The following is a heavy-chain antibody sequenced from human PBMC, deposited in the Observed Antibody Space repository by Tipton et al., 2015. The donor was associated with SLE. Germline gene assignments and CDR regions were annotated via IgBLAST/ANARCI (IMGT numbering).Heavy chain of an antibody. CDR2: ISSSSSYT. D-gene: IGHD3-16*01. CDR3: AKEGPIAYYDYVWGSYMDV. Sequence: SLRLSCAASGFTFSDYYMSWIRQAPGKGLEWVSYISSSSSYTNYADSVKGRFTISRDNAKNSLYLQMNSLRAEDTAVYYCAKEGPIAYYDYVWGSYMDVWGQGTTVTVSS. V-gene: IGHV3-11*06. CDR1: GFTFSDYY. J-gene: IGHJ6*02.